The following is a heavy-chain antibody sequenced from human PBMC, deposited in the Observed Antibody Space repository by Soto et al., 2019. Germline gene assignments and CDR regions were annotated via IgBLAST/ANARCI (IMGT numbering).Heavy chain of an antibody. CDR1: GYSFTSSW. CDR3: ARQRGSSWTQGWFDP. V-gene: IGHV5-51*01. CDR2: IYPGDSDT. D-gene: IGHD6-13*01. J-gene: IGHJ5*02. Sequence: LGESLKISCKGSGYSFTSSWIGWVRQMPGKGLEWMGIIYPGDSDTRYNPSFQGQVTISADKSISTAYLQWSGLKASDTAIYYCARQRGSSWTQGWFDPWGQGTLVTVSS.